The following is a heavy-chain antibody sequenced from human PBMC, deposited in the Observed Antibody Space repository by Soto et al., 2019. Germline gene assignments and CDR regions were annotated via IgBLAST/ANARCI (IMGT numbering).Heavy chain of an antibody. CDR2: INSDGSST. V-gene: IGHV3-74*01. Sequence: GGSLRLSCAASGFTFSSYWMHWVRQAPGKGLVWVSRINSDGSSTSYADSVKGRFTISRDNAKNTLYLKMNSLRAEDTAVYYCARVEPYCGGDCYFDYWGQGTLVTVSS. CDR3: ARVEPYCGGDCYFDY. CDR1: GFTFSSYW. J-gene: IGHJ4*02. D-gene: IGHD2-21*02.